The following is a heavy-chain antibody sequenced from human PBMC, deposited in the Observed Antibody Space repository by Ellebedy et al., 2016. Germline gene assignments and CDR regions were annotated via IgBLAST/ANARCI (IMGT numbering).Heavy chain of an antibody. CDR1: GFTVSSNY. D-gene: IGHD3-10*01. V-gene: IGHV3-66*01. J-gene: IGHJ6*01. CDR3: ARDRGVRGVRGMDV. CDR2: IYSGGTT. Sequence: GGSLRLSCAASGFTVSSNYISWVRQAPGKGLEWVSVIYSGGTTYYADSVKGRFTISRDSSKNTVYLQMNNLRAGDTAVYYCARDRGVRGVRGMDVWGQGTTVTVSS.